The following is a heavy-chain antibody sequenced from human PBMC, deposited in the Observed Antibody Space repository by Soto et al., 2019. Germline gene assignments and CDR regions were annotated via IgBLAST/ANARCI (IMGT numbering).Heavy chain of an antibody. D-gene: IGHD1-26*01. J-gene: IGHJ4*02. CDR1: GGSIRNCDYY. CDR2: VYYSGTT. CDR3: ARDRGGSYVDD. Sequence: PSETLNLTCTVSGGSIRNCDYYWSPKHQPPGKGLEWIGYVYYSGTTYSHPSLKSRVTISVDTSKIQFSLKLSSVTAADTAVYYCARDRGGSYVDDWGQGTLVTVSS. V-gene: IGHV4-61*08.